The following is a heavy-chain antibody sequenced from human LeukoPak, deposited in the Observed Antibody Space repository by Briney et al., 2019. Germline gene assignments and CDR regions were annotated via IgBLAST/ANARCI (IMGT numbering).Heavy chain of an antibody. V-gene: IGHV3-30*02. D-gene: IGHD6-19*01. CDR3: AKKFGRQWLSNVDY. CDR2: IRYDGSNK. CDR1: GFTFSSYG. Sequence: GGSLRLSCAASGFTFSSYGMHWVRQAPGKGLEWVAFIRYDGSNKYYADSVKGRFTISRDNSKNTLYLQMNSLRAEDTAVYYCAKKFGRQWLSNVDYWGQGTLVTVSS. J-gene: IGHJ4*02.